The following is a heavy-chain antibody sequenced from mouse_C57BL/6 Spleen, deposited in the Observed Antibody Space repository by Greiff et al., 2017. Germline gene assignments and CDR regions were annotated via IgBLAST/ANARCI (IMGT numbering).Heavy chain of an antibody. Sequence: VQLQQSGAELARPGASVKMSCKASGYTFTSYTMHWVKQRPGQGLEWIGYINPSSGYTKYNQKFKGKATLTVDQSSSTAYMQLNSLTSEDSAVYYCATPLITTVVATDYWGQGTTLTVSS. V-gene: IGHV1-4*01. CDR1: GYTFTSYT. D-gene: IGHD1-1*01. CDR3: ATPLITTVVATDY. CDR2: INPSSGYT. J-gene: IGHJ2*01.